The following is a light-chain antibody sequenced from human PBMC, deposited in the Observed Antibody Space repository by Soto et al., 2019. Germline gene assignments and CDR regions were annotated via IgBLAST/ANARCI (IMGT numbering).Light chain of an antibody. V-gene: IGLV1-51*01. Sequence: QSVLTQPPSVSAAPGQTVTISCSGSSSNVGNSYLSWYQQLPGTVPKRLIYDDNKRPSGIPDRFSGSKSGTSATLGITGLQTGDEADYYCGTWDSSLTAGVFGGGTKLTVL. CDR1: SSNVGNSY. CDR3: GTWDSSLTAGV. J-gene: IGLJ2*01. CDR2: DDN.